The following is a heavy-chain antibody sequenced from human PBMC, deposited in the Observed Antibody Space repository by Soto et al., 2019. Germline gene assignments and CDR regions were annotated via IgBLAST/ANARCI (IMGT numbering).Heavy chain of an antibody. CDR3: AKDPTLITAWYFDI. V-gene: IGHV3-23*01. CDR1: GFMFRTYA. D-gene: IGHD3-16*01. CDR2: ISGNSDST. J-gene: IGHJ2*01. Sequence: DVQLLESGGGLVQPGGSLRLSCAASGFMFRTYAMTWVRQASGKGLEWVSSISGNSDSTYYADSVKGRFTVSRDNSKSTLYLQMSRVTVEDTAIYYCAKDPTLITAWYFDIWGRGTLVSVSS.